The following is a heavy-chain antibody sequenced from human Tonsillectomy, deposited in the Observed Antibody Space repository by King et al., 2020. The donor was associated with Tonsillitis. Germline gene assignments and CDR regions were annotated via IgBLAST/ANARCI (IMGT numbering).Heavy chain of an antibody. CDR2: INPNIGGT. Sequence: QLVQSGAEVKKPGASVKVSCKASGYTFTDYFMHWVRQAPGQGLEWMGWINPNIGGTYYAQKFQGRVTMTRDTSVRTAYMELSRLRSDDTAVFYCAREDYYDSTGYDEQFDYWGQGTLVTVSS. D-gene: IGHD3-22*01. CDR1: GYTFTDYF. CDR3: AREDYYDSTGYDEQFDY. V-gene: IGHV1-2*02. J-gene: IGHJ4*02.